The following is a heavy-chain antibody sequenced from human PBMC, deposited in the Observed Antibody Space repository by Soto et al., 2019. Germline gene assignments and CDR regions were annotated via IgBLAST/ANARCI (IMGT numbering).Heavy chain of an antibody. J-gene: IGHJ3*02. CDR2: MNPNSGNT. Sequence: ASVKVSCKASGYTFTSYDINWVGQATGQGLEWMGWMNPNSGNTGYAQKFQGRVTMTRNTSISTAYMELSSLRSEDTAVYYCARGLSCSSTSCYPEDAFDIWGQGTMVTVSS. D-gene: IGHD2-2*01. CDR3: ARGLSCSSTSCYPEDAFDI. V-gene: IGHV1-8*01. CDR1: GYTFTSYD.